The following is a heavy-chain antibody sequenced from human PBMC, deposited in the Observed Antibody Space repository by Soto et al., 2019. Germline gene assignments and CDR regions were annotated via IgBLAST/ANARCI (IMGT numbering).Heavy chain of an antibody. Sequence: SETLSLTCTVSGGSISSGGYYWSWIRQHPGKGLEWIGYIYYSGSTYYNPSLKSRVTISVDTSKNQFSLKLSSVTAADTAVYYCARGRGYGYGIDYWGQGTLVTVSS. CDR3: ARGRGYGYGIDY. D-gene: IGHD5-18*01. J-gene: IGHJ4*02. CDR1: GGSISSGGYY. CDR2: IYYSGST. V-gene: IGHV4-31*03.